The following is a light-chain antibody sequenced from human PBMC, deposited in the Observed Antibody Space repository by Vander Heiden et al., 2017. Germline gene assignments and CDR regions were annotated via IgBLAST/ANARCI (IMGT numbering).Light chain of an antibody. CDR2: AAS. J-gene: IGKJ1*01. Sequence: AIQMTQSPSSLSASVGDRVTITCRASQGIRNDLGWYQQKPGKAPKLLIYAASSLQSGVPSRFSGSGSGTDFTLTISILQPEDFATYYCRQDDNYPVTFGQGTKVXIK. V-gene: IGKV1-6*01. CDR3: RQDDNYPVT. CDR1: QGIRND.